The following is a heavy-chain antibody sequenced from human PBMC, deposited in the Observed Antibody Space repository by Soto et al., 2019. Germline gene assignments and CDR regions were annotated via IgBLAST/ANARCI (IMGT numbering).Heavy chain of an antibody. CDR3: ARIKVDSYQCYYAMDV. Sequence: QVTLKESGPALVKPTETLTLTCTVSGFSLTTGKMGVSWIRQPPGKALEWLPHIFSDNERSYSTSLQGRLTISKDTSGSQVVLSMTNVDPVDTATYYWARIKVDSYQCYYAMDVWGQGTTVTVSS. J-gene: IGHJ6*02. V-gene: IGHV2-26*01. D-gene: IGHD3-9*01. CDR1: GFSLTTGKMG. CDR2: IFSDNER.